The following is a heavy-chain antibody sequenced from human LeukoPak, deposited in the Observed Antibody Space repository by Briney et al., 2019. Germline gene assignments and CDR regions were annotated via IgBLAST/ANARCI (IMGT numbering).Heavy chain of an antibody. CDR1: GFTFCSYE. Sequence: GGSLRLSCAASGFTFCSYEMNWVRQAPGKGLEWVSYITGSGNTIYYADSVKGRFTISRDNAKNSLYLQMNSLRVEDTAVYYCARDPNCDYWGQGTLVTVSS. V-gene: IGHV3-48*03. CDR3: ARDPNCDY. J-gene: IGHJ4*02. CDR2: ITGSGNTI.